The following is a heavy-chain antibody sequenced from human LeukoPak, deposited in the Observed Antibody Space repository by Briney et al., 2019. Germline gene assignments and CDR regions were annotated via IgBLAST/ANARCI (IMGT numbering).Heavy chain of an antibody. CDR1: GGSISSSSYY. D-gene: IGHD5-18*01. CDR3: ARDPYSYGPMGA. Sequence: SETLSLTCTVSGGSISSSSYYWGWIRQPPGKGLEWIVSIYHSGTTYYNPSLKSRVTVSVDTSKNQFSLKLNSVTAADTAVYYCARDPYSYGPMGAWGQGTLVTVSS. V-gene: IGHV4-39*07. CDR2: IYHSGTT. J-gene: IGHJ5*02.